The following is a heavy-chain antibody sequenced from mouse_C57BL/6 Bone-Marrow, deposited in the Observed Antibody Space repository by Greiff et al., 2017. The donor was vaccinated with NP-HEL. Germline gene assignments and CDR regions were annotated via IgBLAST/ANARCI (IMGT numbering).Heavy chain of an antibody. CDR1: GYTFTSYG. Sequence: VQLQQSGAELARPGASVKLSCKASGYTFTSYGISWVKQRTGQGLEWIGEIYPRSGNTYYNEKFKGKATLTTDKSSSTAYMELRSLTSEASAVYVCARFRLLALMDYWGQGTSVTVSS. CDR3: ARFRLLALMDY. V-gene: IGHV1-81*01. CDR2: IYPRSGNT. D-gene: IGHD2-3*01. J-gene: IGHJ4*01.